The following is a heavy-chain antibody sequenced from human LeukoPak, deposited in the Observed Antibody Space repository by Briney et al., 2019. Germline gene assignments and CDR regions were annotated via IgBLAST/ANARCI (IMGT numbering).Heavy chain of an antibody. D-gene: IGHD2-2*01. J-gene: IGHJ6*02. CDR3: ARDQVVVVPAAMDA. V-gene: IGHV3-21*01. CDR1: GFTFSSYS. Sequence: GGSLRLSCAASGFTFSSYSMNWVRQAPGKGLEWGSSISSSSSYIYYADSVKGRFTISRDNAKNSLYLQMNSLRAEDTAVYYCARDQVVVVPAAMDAWGQGTTVTVSS. CDR2: ISSSSSYI.